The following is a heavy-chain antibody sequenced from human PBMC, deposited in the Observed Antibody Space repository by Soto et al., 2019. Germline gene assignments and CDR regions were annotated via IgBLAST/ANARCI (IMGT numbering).Heavy chain of an antibody. CDR3: AKGKSGEHPHFDY. CDR2: ISWNSDKI. J-gene: IGHJ4*02. Sequence: EVQLVESGGGLVRPGRSLRLSCAASGFRFGDYAMHWVRQAPGKGLEWVSGISWNSDKIAYTDSVRGRFTISRDSAENSLYLEMNSLRSDDTALYYCAKGKSGEHPHFDYWGQGALVTVSS. V-gene: IGHV3-9*01. CDR1: GFRFGDYA. D-gene: IGHD4-17*01.